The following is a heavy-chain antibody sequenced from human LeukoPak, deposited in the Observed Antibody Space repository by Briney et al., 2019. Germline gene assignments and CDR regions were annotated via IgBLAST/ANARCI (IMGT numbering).Heavy chain of an antibody. V-gene: IGHV4-4*07. CDR1: GVSVTNYY. D-gene: IGHD3-16*01. J-gene: IGHJ4*02. CDR2: NYPTGDT. CDR3: ARDLTARGSFDY. Sequence: SETLSLTCSVSGVSVTNYYRSWVRQPAGKRLEWIGRNYPTGDTIYNPSLKSRVTMSMDMSKNHLSLKLTSVTAADAAVYYCARDLTARGSFDYWGQGILVSVSS.